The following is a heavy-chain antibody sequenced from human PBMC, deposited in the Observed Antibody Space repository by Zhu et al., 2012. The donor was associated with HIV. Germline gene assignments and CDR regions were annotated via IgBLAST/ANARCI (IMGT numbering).Heavy chain of an antibody. J-gene: IGHJ4*02. CDR2: INHSGST. D-gene: IGHD3-10*01. Sequence: QVQLQQWGAGLLKPSETLSLTCAVYGGSFSGYYWSWIRQPPGKGLEWIGEINHSGSTNYNPSLKSRVTISVDTSKNQFSLKLSSVTAADTAVYYCVRFSGDGSGSYYNDWGQGTLVTVSS. CDR1: GGSFSGYY. CDR3: VRFSGDGSGSYYND. V-gene: IGHV4-34*01.